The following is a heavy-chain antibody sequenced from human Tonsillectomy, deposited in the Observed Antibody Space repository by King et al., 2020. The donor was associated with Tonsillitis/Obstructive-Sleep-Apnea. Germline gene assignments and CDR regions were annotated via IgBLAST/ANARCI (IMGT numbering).Heavy chain of an antibody. CDR1: GFTFSSYA. V-gene: IGHV3-64*01. Sequence: VQLVESGGGLVQPGGSLRLSCAASGFTFSSYAMHWVRQAPGRGLEYVSAISSNGGSTYYANSVKGRFTISRDNSKNTLYLQMGSLRAEDMAVYYCASDLGYCSGGSCYAFDYWGQGTLVTVSS. CDR3: ASDLGYCSGGSCYAFDY. J-gene: IGHJ4*02. CDR2: ISSNGGST. D-gene: IGHD2-15*01.